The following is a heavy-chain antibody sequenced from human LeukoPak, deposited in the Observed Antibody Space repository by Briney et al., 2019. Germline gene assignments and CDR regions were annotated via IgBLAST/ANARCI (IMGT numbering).Heavy chain of an antibody. CDR2: IKQDGSEK. V-gene: IGHV3-7*03. Sequence: GGSLRLSCAASGFSFNSYWMSWVRQAPGKGLEWVANIKQDGSEKYYVDSVKGRFTISRDNAKSALYLQMNSLRAEDTAVYYCAKDRGVSTITRKVDCFDYWGQGTLVTVSS. CDR3: AKDRGVSTITRKVDCFDY. CDR1: GFSFNSYW. J-gene: IGHJ4*02. D-gene: IGHD5/OR15-5a*01.